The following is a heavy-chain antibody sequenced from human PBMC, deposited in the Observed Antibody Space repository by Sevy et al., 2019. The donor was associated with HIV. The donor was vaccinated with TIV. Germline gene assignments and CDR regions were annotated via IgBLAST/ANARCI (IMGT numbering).Heavy chain of an antibody. J-gene: IGHJ4*02. CDR1: GFTVSSNY. D-gene: IGHD3-10*01. Sequence: GGSLRLYCAASGFTVSSNYMSWVRQAPGKGLEWVSVIYSGGSTYYADSVKGRFTISRDNSKNTLYLQMNSLRAEDTAVYYCARVPVLWFGELPEYYFDYWGQGTLVTVSS. CDR2: IYSGGST. V-gene: IGHV3-53*01. CDR3: ARVPVLWFGELPEYYFDY.